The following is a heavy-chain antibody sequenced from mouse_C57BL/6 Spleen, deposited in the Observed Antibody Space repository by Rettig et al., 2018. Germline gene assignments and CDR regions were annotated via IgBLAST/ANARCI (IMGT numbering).Heavy chain of an antibody. D-gene: IGHD2-2*01. CDR2: IYPRDGST. V-gene: IGHV1-78*01. CDR3: ARYNYGYGFDY. J-gene: IGHJ2*01. Sequence: QVQLQQSDAELVKPGASVKISCKVSGYTFTDHTIHWMKQRPEQGLEWIGYIYPRDGSTKYNEKFKGKATLTAVKSSTTAYMQLNSLTFEVSAVYFCARYNYGYGFDYWGQGTTLTVSS. CDR1: GYTFTDHT.